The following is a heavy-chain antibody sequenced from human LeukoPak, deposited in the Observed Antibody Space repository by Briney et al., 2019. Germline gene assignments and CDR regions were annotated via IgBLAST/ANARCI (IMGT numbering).Heavy chain of an antibody. Sequence: SGTLCLSCAVSGGSISSTSNCWGCIRQPPGKGLECIGGVYDSGSTYYNPSLRSRVTIPVDTPKNQFFLKLSSVTAAKPAGNSCARSSIAARPSYWGQGTLVTVSS. V-gene: IGHV4-39*07. CDR1: GGSISSTSNC. J-gene: IGHJ4*02. CDR2: VYDSGST. CDR3: ARSSIAARPSY. D-gene: IGHD6-6*01.